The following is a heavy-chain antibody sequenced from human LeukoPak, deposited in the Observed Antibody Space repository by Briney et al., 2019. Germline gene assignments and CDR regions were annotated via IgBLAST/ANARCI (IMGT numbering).Heavy chain of an antibody. V-gene: IGHV4-31*03. J-gene: IGHJ4*02. CDR1: GGSITSGGYF. CDR3: ARPFGESYFDY. D-gene: IGHD3-10*01. Sequence: PSETLSLTCTVSGGSITSGGYFWSWIRQHPGKGLEWIGYISYSGNTYYNPSLKSRLTISVDTSKNQFSLKLSSVTAADTAVYYCARPFGESYFDYWGQGILVTVSS. CDR2: ISYSGNT.